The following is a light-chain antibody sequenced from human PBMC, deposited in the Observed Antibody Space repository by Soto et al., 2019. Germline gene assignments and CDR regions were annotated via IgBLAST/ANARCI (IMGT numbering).Light chain of an antibody. CDR3: CSNAGSYAVV. CDR1: SSDVGGYNY. V-gene: IGLV2-11*01. Sequence: QSVLTQPRSVSGSPGQSVTISCTGTSSDVGGYNYVSWYQQHPGKAPKLMIYDVSKRPSGVPDRFSGSKSGNTASLTISGLQAEDEADYYCCSNAGSYAVVFGGGTKVTV. J-gene: IGLJ2*01. CDR2: DVS.